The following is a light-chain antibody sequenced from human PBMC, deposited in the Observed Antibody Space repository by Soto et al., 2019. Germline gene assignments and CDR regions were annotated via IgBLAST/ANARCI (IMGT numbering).Light chain of an antibody. Sequence: QSALTQPASVSGSPGQSITISCTGTSSDVGDYNYVSWYQQHPGKAPKLMMYEVSHRLSGVSTRFSGSKSGYTASLTISGLQDEHEADYYCSSYISNSIVVFGGGTKLTVL. CDR3: SSYISNSIVV. J-gene: IGLJ2*01. V-gene: IGLV2-14*01. CDR2: EVS. CDR1: SSDVGDYNY.